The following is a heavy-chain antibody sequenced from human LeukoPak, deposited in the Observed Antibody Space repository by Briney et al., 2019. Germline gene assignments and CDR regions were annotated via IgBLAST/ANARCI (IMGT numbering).Heavy chain of an antibody. CDR1: GYTFTSYY. CDR3: ARDMTADCGGDCYPQYYFDY. D-gene: IGHD2-21*02. CDR2: INPSGGST. V-gene: IGHV1-46*01. J-gene: IGHJ4*02. Sequence: ASVKVSCKASGYTFTSYYMHWVRQAPGQGLEWMGIINPSGGSTGYAQKFQGRVTMTRDTSTSTVYMELSSLRSEDTAVYYCARDMTADCGGDCYPQYYFDYWGQGTLVTVSS.